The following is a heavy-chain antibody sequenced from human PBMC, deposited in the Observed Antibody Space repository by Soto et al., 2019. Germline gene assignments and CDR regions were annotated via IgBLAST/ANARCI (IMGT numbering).Heavy chain of an antibody. CDR1: GFTFSSYW. V-gene: IGHV3-7*01. D-gene: IGHD3-3*01. Sequence: PGGSLRLSCAASGFTFSSYWMSWVRQAPGKGLEWVANIKQDGSEKYYVDSVKGRFTISRDNAKNSLYLQMNSLRAEDTAVYYCARCLTYYDFWSGYRNWFDPCGQGTLVTVSS. J-gene: IGHJ5*02. CDR2: IKQDGSEK. CDR3: ARCLTYYDFWSGYRNWFDP.